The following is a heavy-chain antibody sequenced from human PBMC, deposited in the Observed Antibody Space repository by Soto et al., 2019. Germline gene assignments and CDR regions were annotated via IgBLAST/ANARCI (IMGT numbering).Heavy chain of an antibody. D-gene: IGHD2-21*02. CDR2: IIPIFGTA. Sequence: GASVKVSCKASGGTFSSYAISWVRQAHGQGLEWMGGIIPIFGTANYAQKFQGRVTITADESTSTAYMELSSLRSEDTAVYYCAREAYCGGDCYSYYYYGMDVWGQGTTVTVSS. J-gene: IGHJ6*02. CDR3: AREAYCGGDCYSYYYYGMDV. V-gene: IGHV1-69*13. CDR1: GGTFSSYA.